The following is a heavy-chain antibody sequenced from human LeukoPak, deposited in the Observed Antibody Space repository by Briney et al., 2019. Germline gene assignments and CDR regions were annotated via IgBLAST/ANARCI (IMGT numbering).Heavy chain of an antibody. D-gene: IGHD2-15*01. CDR3: ARSLPWWSYAFDI. Sequence: SETLSLTCTVSGGSISSSSYYWGWIRQPPGKGLEWIGSIYYSGSTYYNPSLKSRVTISVDTSKNQFSLKLSSVTAADTAVYYCARSLPWWSYAFDIWGQGTMVTVSS. CDR2: IYYSGST. J-gene: IGHJ3*02. CDR1: GGSISSSSYY. V-gene: IGHV4-39*01.